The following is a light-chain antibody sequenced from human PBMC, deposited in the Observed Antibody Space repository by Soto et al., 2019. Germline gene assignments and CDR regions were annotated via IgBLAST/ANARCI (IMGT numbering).Light chain of an antibody. V-gene: IGKV3-11*01. CDR2: DAS. J-gene: IGKJ5*01. Sequence: EIVLPQSPATLSLSPGESATLSCTTNQSVDTYFAWYQQKRGLAPRLLIYDASNRAIGIPARFSGRGSETDFSLTSSSLEPEDFANYVCQQRGTWPPTFGRGKRLEI. CDR3: QQRGTWPPT. CDR1: QSVDTY.